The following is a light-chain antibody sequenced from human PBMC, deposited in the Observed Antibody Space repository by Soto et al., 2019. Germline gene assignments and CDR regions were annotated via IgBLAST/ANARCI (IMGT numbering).Light chain of an antibody. CDR3: QQYGSSPQT. CDR2: GAS. CDR1: QSVSSSH. Sequence: EIVLTQSPGTLSLSPGERATLSCRASQSVSSSHLAWYRHKPGQAPRLLIYGASNRATGIADRFSDSGSGTDFTLTISRLEPEDFAVYYCQQYGSSPQTFGQGTKLEIK. V-gene: IGKV3-20*01. J-gene: IGKJ2*01.